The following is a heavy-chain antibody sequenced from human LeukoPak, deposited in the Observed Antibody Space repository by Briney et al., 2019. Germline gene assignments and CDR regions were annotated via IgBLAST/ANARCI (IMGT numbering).Heavy chain of an antibody. V-gene: IGHV4-34*01. Sequence: PSETLSLTCAVYGGSFSGYYWSWIRQPPGKGLEWIGEINHSGSTNYNPSLKSRVTISVDTSKNQFSLKLSSVTAADTAVYYCARDGFKAAAAPIDYGGQGTRVTVPS. J-gene: IGHJ4*02. CDR3: ARDGFKAAAAPIDY. CDR1: GGSFSGYY. CDR2: INHSGST. D-gene: IGHD6-13*01.